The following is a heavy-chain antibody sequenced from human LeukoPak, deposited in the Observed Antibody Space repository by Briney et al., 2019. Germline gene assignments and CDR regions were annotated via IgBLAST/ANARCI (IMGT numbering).Heavy chain of an antibody. J-gene: IGHJ6*02. Sequence: SETLSLTCTVSGCSISSYYWSWIRQPPGKGLEWIGNIYYSGSTNYNPSLKSRVTISVDTSKNQFSLKLSSVTAADTAVYYCARHPVVPGNYYYHGMDVWGQGTTVTVSS. CDR1: GCSISSYY. CDR2: IYYSGST. D-gene: IGHD2-2*01. V-gene: IGHV4-59*08. CDR3: ARHPVVPGNYYYHGMDV.